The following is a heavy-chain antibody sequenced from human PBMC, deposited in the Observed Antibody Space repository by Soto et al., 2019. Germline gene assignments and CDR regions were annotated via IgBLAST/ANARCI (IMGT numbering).Heavy chain of an antibody. D-gene: IGHD2-2*02. CDR1: VGSISIGGYY. CDR3: ARGVYDYTGPHFDS. CDR2: IYYSGST. Sequence: TSETLCLTCTFSVGSISIGGYYWSWIRQHPGKGLEWIGYIYYSGSTYYNPSLKSRVTISVDTSKNQFSLKLSSVTAADTAVYYCARGVYDYTGPHFDSWGQGTLVTVSS. J-gene: IGHJ4*02. V-gene: IGHV4-31*03.